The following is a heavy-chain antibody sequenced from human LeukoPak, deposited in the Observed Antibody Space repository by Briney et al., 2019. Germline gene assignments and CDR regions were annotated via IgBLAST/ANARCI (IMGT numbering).Heavy chain of an antibody. CDR3: ARAGITMVRGVIWFAFDI. J-gene: IGHJ3*02. CDR2: INPNSGGT. V-gene: IGHV1-2*02. D-gene: IGHD3-10*01. Sequence: ASVKVSCKASGYSFTNYYMHWVRQAPGQGLEWMGWINPNSGGTNYAQKFQGRVTMTRDTSISTAYMELSKLRSDDTAVYYCARAGITMVRGVIWFAFDIWGQGTMVTASS. CDR1: GYSFTNYY.